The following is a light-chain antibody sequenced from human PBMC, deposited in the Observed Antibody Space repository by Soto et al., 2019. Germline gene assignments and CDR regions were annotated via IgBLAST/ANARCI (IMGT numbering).Light chain of an antibody. V-gene: IGLV1-51*01. CDR3: GTWESRLTAVI. Sequence: QSVLTQPPSVSAAPGQKVTISCSGSSSNIGNNNVSWYQQLPGTAPNLLIYDNNKRASGIPDRFSGSKSGTSATLGITGRQTGDEADYYCGTWESRLTAVIFGGGTKLTVL. CDR1: SSNIGNNN. J-gene: IGLJ2*01. CDR2: DNN.